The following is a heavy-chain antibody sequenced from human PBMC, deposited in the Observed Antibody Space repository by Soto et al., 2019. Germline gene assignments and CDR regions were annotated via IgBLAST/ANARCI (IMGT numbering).Heavy chain of an antibody. CDR3: AKDRSDIVVVPDAFDI. CDR1: GFTFSSYA. J-gene: IGHJ3*02. CDR2: ISGSGGST. D-gene: IGHD2-2*01. Sequence: LSLTCAASGFTFSSYAMSWVRQAPGKGLEWVSAISGSGGSTYYADSVKGRFTISRDNSKNTLYLQMNSLRAEDTAVYYCAKDRSDIVVVPDAFDIWGQGTMVTVSS. V-gene: IGHV3-23*01.